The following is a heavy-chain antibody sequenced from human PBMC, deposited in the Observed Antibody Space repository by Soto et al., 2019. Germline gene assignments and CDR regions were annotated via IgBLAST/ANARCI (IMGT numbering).Heavy chain of an antibody. V-gene: IGHV1-2*04. J-gene: IGHJ5*02. D-gene: IGHD3-22*01. CDR2: INPNSGGT. CDR1: GYTFTGYY. Sequence: QVQLVQSGAEVKKPGASVKVSCKASGYTFTGYYMHWVRQAPGQGLEWMGWINPNSGGTNYAQKFQGWVTMTRDTSISTAYMELSRLRSDATAVYYCARGGIVVVNKGYWFDPWGQGTLVTVSS. CDR3: ARGGIVVVNKGYWFDP.